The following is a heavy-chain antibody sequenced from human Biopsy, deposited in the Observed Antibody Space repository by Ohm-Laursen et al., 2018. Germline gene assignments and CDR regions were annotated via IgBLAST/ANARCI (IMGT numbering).Heavy chain of an antibody. J-gene: IGHJ4*01. CDR3: ARDRSGLTLTTLDF. Sequence: SLRLSCAASGFIFDNYGMHWVRQTPGKGLEWVSGINWNSGDIVYADSVKGRFTISRDNAKNSLSLQMNSLRAEDTALYYCARDRSGLTLTTLDFWGHGTLVTVSS. CDR1: GFIFDNYG. D-gene: IGHD6-25*01. CDR2: INWNSGDI. V-gene: IGHV3-9*01.